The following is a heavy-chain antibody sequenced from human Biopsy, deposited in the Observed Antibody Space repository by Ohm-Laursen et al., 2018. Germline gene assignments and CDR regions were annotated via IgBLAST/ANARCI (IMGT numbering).Heavy chain of an antibody. CDR2: MSPNTGNT. Sequence: GYSVKVSCKASGYTFTSHDINWVRQATGQGLEWMGWMSPNTGNTVYAQRFQDRVTMTSDTSTGTAYMELTSLTSDDTAVYFCARWETTLGRSLDSWGQGTLVAVSS. D-gene: IGHD1-26*01. J-gene: IGHJ4*02. CDR3: ARWETTLGRSLDS. CDR1: GYTFTSHD. V-gene: IGHV1-8*01.